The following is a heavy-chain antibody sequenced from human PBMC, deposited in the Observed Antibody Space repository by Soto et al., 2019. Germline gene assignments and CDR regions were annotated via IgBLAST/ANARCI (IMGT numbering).Heavy chain of an antibody. D-gene: IGHD5-18*01. J-gene: IGHJ6*02. Sequence: QVQLQESGPGLVKPSDTLSLTCAVSGYSISSSHWWGWIRQPPGKGLQWIGYIYYSGSTYYNPSLKSRVTMSVDTSKNQFSLKVSSVTAVDTAVYYCARSYRDYGMDVWGQGTTVTVSS. V-gene: IGHV4-28*01. CDR2: IYYSGST. CDR3: ARSYRDYGMDV. CDR1: GYSISSSHW.